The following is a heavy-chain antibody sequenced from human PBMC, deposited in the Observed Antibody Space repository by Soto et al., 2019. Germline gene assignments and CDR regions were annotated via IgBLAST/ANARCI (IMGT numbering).Heavy chain of an antibody. V-gene: IGHV4-31*03. J-gene: IGHJ4*02. Sequence: QVQLQESGPGLVKPSQTLSLTCTVSGGSISSGGYYWSWIRQHPGKGLEWIGYIYYSGSTYYNPSLKSRVTVSVDTSKNQFSLKLSSVTAADTAVYYCARLTSGPVYFDYWGQGTLVTVSS. CDR2: IYYSGST. CDR3: ARLTSGPVYFDY. CDR1: GGSISSGGYY. D-gene: IGHD3-10*01.